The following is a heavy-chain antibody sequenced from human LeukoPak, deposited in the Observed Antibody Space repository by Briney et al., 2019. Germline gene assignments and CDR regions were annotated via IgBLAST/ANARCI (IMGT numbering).Heavy chain of an antibody. Sequence: GESLKISCKGSGYSFTSYWIGWVRQMPGKGLEWMGIIYPGDSDIRYSPSFQGQVTFSADKSISTAYLQWSSLKASDTAMYYCARRSYCYSTSCYGYWFDSWGQGTLVTVSS. V-gene: IGHV5-51*01. CDR2: IYPGDSDI. D-gene: IGHD2-2*01. CDR1: GYSFTSYW. J-gene: IGHJ5*01. CDR3: ARRSYCYSTSCYGYWFDS.